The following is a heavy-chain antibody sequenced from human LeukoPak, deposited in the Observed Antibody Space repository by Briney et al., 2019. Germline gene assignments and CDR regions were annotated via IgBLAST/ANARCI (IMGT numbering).Heavy chain of an antibody. CDR3: AKERYCSGGNCYPDDN. J-gene: IGHJ4*02. CDR2: IRYDGSNK. Sequence: GGSLRLSCAASGFTFRSYAMHWVRQAPGKGLEWVAFIRYDGSNKYYADSVKGRFTISRDNSKNTLYLQMGSLRVEDTAIYYCAKERYCSGGNCYPDDNWGQGTLVTVSS. D-gene: IGHD2-15*01. CDR1: GFTFRSYA. V-gene: IGHV3-30*02.